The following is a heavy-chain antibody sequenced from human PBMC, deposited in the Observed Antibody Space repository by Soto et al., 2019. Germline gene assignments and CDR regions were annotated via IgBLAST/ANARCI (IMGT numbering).Heavy chain of an antibody. CDR3: TTQTLVVEFDY. J-gene: IGHJ4*02. D-gene: IGHD2-15*01. V-gene: IGHV3-15*07. CDR1: GFTFSTAW. Sequence: GGSLRLSCAASGFTFSTAWINWVRQAPGKGLEWVGRIKSQVNGGTPDYAAPVRDRFTISRDDSKKMVYLQVNRLKTDDSAVYYCTTQTLVVEFDYWGQGTLVTVSS. CDR2: IKSQVNGGTP.